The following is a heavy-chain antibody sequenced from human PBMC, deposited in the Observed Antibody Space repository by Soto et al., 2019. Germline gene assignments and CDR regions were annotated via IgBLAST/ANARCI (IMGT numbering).Heavy chain of an antibody. V-gene: IGHV3-23*01. CDR2: ISGSGGST. Sequence: GGSLRLSCAASGFTFSSYAMSWVRQAPGKGLEWVSAISGSGGSTYYADSVKGRFTISRDNSKNTLYLQMNSLRAEDTAVYYCAKGLKYQLLHYYGMDVWGQGTTVTVSS. J-gene: IGHJ6*02. D-gene: IGHD2-2*01. CDR1: GFTFSSYA. CDR3: AKGLKYQLLHYYGMDV.